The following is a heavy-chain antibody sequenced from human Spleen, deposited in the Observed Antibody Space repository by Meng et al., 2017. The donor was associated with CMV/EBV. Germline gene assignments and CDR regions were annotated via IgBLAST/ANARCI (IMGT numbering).Heavy chain of an antibody. CDR1: GYTFSGYY. V-gene: IGHV1-2*02. Sequence: ASVKVSCKASGYTFSGYYIHWVRQAPGQGLEWMGWINQNSGATNYAQRFQGRVTMTRDTSISTAYMELSRLRSDDTAVYYCARVWGLRYFDYWGQGTLVTVSS. J-gene: IGHJ4*02. CDR2: INQNSGAT. D-gene: IGHD1-26*01. CDR3: ARVWGLRYFDY.